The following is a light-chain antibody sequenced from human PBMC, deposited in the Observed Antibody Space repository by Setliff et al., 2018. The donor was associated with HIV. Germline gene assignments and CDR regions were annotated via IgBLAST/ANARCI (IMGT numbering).Light chain of an antibody. V-gene: IGLV2-8*01. Sequence: QPALTQPPSASGSPGQSVTISCTGTSSDVGGYNYVSWYQQHPGKAPKLMIYEVSKRPSGVPDRFSGSKSGNTASLTISRLQPEDDADYYCTSYTTSSAPLVFGSGTKVTVL. J-gene: IGLJ1*01. CDR1: SSDVGGYNY. CDR3: TSYTTSSAPLV. CDR2: EVS.